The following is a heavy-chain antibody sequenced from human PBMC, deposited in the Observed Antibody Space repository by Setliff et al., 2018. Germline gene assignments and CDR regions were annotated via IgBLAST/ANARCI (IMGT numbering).Heavy chain of an antibody. J-gene: IGHJ4*02. Sequence: LRLSCTVYGFNFNKYWMYWVRQAPGKGLEWLASINPHGTEKYYADSVKGRFTISRDNAKNSLSLQMNNLRTEDTAVYYCFGAGTCSYWGQGTLVTVSS. V-gene: IGHV3-7*01. D-gene: IGHD3-10*01. CDR1: GFNFNKYW. CDR2: INPHGTEK. CDR3: FGAGTCSY.